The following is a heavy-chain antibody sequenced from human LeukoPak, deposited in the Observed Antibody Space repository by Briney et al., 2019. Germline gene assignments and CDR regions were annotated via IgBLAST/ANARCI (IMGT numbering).Heavy chain of an antibody. J-gene: IGHJ4*02. CDR3: ATTGNYYDSSGYYYVLDY. CDR2: ISHTGST. Sequence: SETLSLTCTVSGGSISSYYWSWIRQSPGKGLEWIGYISHTGSTNYNPSLKSRVIISLDTSKNQFSLRLSSVTAADTAVYYCATTGNYYDSSGYYYVLDYWGQGTLVTVSS. V-gene: IGHV4-59*01. CDR1: GGSISSYY. D-gene: IGHD3-22*01.